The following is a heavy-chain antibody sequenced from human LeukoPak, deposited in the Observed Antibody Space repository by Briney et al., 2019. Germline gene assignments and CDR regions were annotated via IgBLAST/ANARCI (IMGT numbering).Heavy chain of an antibody. Sequence: ASVKVSCEASGYTFTSYDINWVRQATGQGLEWMGWMNPNSGNTGYAQKFQGRVTITRNTSISTAYMELSSLRSEDTAVYYCARGGVVPAAIRRDFDYWGQGTLVTVSS. V-gene: IGHV1-8*03. CDR3: ARGGVVPAAIRRDFDY. CDR2: MNPNSGNT. CDR1: GYTFTSYD. D-gene: IGHD2-2*02. J-gene: IGHJ4*02.